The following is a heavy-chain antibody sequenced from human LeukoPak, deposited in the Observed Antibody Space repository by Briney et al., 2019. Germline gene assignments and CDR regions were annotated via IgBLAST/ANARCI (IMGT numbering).Heavy chain of an antibody. CDR3: AREGVTTKYYYYYMDV. Sequence: KPGGSLRLSCAASGFSFSNYIMNWVRQAPGKGLEWVSSISSNSGYIYYADSVKGRFTISRDNAKNSLYLQMNSLRAEDTAVYYCAREGVTTKYYYYYMDVWGKGTTVTVSS. CDR2: ISSNSGYI. D-gene: IGHD4-17*01. J-gene: IGHJ6*03. V-gene: IGHV3-21*01. CDR1: GFSFSNYI.